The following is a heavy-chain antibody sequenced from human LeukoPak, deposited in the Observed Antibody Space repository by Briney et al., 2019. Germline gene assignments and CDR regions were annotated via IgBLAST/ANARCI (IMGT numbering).Heavy chain of an antibody. J-gene: IGHJ5*02. CDR2: FSSGGRS. CDR1: GGSINNYY. D-gene: IGHD3-3*01. V-gene: IGHV4-59*12. Sequence: ASETLSLTCAVSGGSINNYYWSWIRQPPGKGLEWIGYFSSGGRSNFNPSLTSRVTMSVDTSKNQFFLELSSVTAADTSVYFCARYFCMGESPSSTYWCDPWGQGTRVTVSS. CDR3: ARYFCMGESPSSTYWCDP.